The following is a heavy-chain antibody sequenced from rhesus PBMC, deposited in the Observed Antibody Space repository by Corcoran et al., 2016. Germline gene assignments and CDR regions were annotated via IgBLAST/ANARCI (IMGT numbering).Heavy chain of an antibody. CDR2: ISGRRGRT. J-gene: IGHJ4*01. D-gene: IGHD2-15*01. CDR1: GGSFSGYY. CDR3: ARDRTNLHFDY. Sequence: QVQLQASGPGLVKPSETLSLTCAVSGGSFSGYYWGWIRQPPGKGLEWIGYISGRRGRTNYKPSHKRRVTMSTDTSKNQVSLKLSSVTAADTAVYYCARDRTNLHFDYWGQGVLVTVSS. V-gene: IGHV4-165*01.